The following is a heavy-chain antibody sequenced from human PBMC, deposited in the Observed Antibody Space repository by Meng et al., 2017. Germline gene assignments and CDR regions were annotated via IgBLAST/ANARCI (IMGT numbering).Heavy chain of an antibody. CDR2: INHSGST. CDR1: GGSFSGYY. D-gene: IGHD2-15*01. V-gene: IGHV4-34*01. J-gene: IGHJ4*02. Sequence: QVQTQRWGAGLLKPSETLSLTCAVYGGSFSGYYWSWIRQPPGKGLEWIGEINHSGSTNYNPSLKSRVTISVDKSKNQFSLKLSSVTAADTAVYYCARVVAATTLFLDYWGQGTLVTASS. CDR3: ARVVAATTLFLDY.